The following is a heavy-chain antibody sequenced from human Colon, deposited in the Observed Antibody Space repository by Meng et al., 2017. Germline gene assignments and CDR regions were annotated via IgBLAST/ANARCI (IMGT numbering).Heavy chain of an antibody. J-gene: IGHJ4*02. V-gene: IGHV7-4-1*02. CDR2: INTYTGNP. D-gene: IGHD4-17*01. Sequence: HVDLGQCGSELKNPGAYVKGSCKASGYDCTNYGMNWVRQAPGQGLEWRGWINTYTGNPAYAQGFTGRFVFSLDTSVSTAYLQISSLKAEDTAVYYCATAVTTVPFGYWGQGTLVTVSS. CDR3: ATAVTTVPFGY. CDR1: GYDCTNYG.